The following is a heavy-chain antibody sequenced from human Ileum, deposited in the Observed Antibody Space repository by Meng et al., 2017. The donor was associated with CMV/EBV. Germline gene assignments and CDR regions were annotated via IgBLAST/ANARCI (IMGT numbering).Heavy chain of an antibody. Sequence: QVGGAGLLTPSETLSLPCDVYDASFSDFYWSWTRHLPGKGLEWIGEIHPSGSTHYNPSLESRVSISVHMSNNQFSLKVSSVTAADTAVYYCARGQDNHKGGVHWGQGTLVTVSS. V-gene: IGHV4-34*01. CDR1: DASFSDFY. CDR2: IHPSGST. D-gene: IGHD1-14*01. J-gene: IGHJ4*02. CDR3: ARGQDNHKGGVH.